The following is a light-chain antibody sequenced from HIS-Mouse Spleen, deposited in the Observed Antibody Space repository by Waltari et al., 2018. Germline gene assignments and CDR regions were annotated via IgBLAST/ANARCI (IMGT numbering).Light chain of an antibody. Sequence: QSALTQPASVSGSPGQSITISCTGTSSDVGGYNYVSWYQQHPGKAPKLMLYDVSNRPSWVSNRFSGSKSGNTASLTISGLQAEDEADYYCSSYTSSSFNVVFGGGTKLTVL. V-gene: IGLV2-14*03. CDR1: SSDVGGYNY. J-gene: IGLJ2*01. CDR2: DVS. CDR3: SSYTSSSFNVV.